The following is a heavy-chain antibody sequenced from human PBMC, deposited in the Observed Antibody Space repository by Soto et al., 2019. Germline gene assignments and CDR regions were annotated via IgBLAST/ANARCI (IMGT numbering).Heavy chain of an antibody. Sequence: QVQLVQSGAEVKKPVASVKVSCKASGYTFTSYDINWVRQATGQGLEWMGWMNPNSGNTGYAQKFQGRVTMTRNTSISTAYMELISLRSEDTAVYYCARGGKKRAARHSVPFDYWGQGTLVTVSS. CDR1: GYTFTSYD. J-gene: IGHJ4*02. CDR3: ARGGKKRAARHSVPFDY. CDR2: MNPNSGNT. D-gene: IGHD6-6*01. V-gene: IGHV1-8*01.